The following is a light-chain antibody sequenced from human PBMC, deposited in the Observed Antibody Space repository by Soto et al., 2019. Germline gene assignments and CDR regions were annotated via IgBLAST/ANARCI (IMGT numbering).Light chain of an antibody. CDR3: QQSYNIPPIT. CDR2: AAS. J-gene: IGKJ5*01. V-gene: IGKV1-39*01. CDR1: QSISSY. Sequence: DIQMTQSPSSLSASVGDRVTITCRASQSISSYLNWYQQKPGKAPKLLIYAASSLQSGVPSRFSGSGSGTDFTLIISSLQPEDFAAYYCQQSYNIPPITFGQGTRLEIK.